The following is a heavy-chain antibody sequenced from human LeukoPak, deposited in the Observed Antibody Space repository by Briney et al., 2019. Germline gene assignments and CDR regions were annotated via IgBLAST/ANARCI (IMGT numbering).Heavy chain of an antibody. CDR2: IYYSGST. CDR3: ARDLGHYDISTGYSGHAFDI. Sequence: SETLSLTCTVSGGSISSYYWSWIRQPPGKGLEWIGYIYYSGSTNYNPSLKSRVTISVGTSKNQFSLKLSSVTAADTAVYYCARDLGHYDISTGYSGHAFDIWGQGTMVTVSS. CDR1: GGSISSYY. J-gene: IGHJ3*02. V-gene: IGHV4-59*01. D-gene: IGHD3-9*01.